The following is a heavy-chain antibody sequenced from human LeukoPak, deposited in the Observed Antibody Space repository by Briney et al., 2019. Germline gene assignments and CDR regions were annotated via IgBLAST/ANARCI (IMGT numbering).Heavy chain of an antibody. J-gene: IGHJ4*02. CDR3: AKGGRDGYNQVAY. CDR1: GFTFGDYA. D-gene: IGHD5-24*01. Sequence: GRSLRLSCAASGFTFGDYAMHWVRQAPGKGLEWVSAISGSGGSTYYADSVKGRFTISRDNSKNTLYLQMNSLRAEDTAVYYCAKGGRDGYNQVAYWGQGTLVTVSS. CDR2: ISGSGGST. V-gene: IGHV3-23*01.